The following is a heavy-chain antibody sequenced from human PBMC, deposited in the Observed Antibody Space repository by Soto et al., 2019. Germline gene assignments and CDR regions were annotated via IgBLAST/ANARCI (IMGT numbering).Heavy chain of an antibody. CDR2: IKSFADGGTT. J-gene: IGHJ4*02. Sequence: EVKLVESGGDLVKPGGSLRLSCAASGYSFTDAWMNWVRQAPGKGLEWVGRIKSFADGGTTEYAAPVKGRFSFSREDSTLTVFLQMNSLQTEDTAVYYCTRRPKAADIGVGTFNFWGRGTIVTVSA. V-gene: IGHV3-15*07. D-gene: IGHD3-9*01. CDR1: GYSFTDAW. CDR3: TRRPKAADIGVGTFNF.